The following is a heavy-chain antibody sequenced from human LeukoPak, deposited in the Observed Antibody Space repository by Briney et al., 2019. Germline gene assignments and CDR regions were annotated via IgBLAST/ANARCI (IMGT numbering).Heavy chain of an antibody. V-gene: IGHV3-30-3*01. CDR2: ISYDGTNK. CDR1: GFTFSNYA. D-gene: IGHD3-10*01. Sequence: GRSLRLSCAASGFTFSNYAMHWVRQAPGKGLEWVAVISYDGTNKYYADSVKGRFTISRDNSKNTLYLQMNSLRAEDTAVYYCAKDFNPYDYGSGSFNYWGQGTLVTVSS. J-gene: IGHJ4*02. CDR3: AKDFNPYDYGSGSFNY.